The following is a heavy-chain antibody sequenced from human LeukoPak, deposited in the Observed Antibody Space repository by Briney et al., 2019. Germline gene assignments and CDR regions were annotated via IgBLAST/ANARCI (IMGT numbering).Heavy chain of an antibody. J-gene: IGHJ4*02. V-gene: IGHV3-48*01. CDR1: GFTFSIYS. CDR2: ISSSSSTI. CDR3: ARGGPEWPLDY. Sequence: GGSLRLSCAASGFTFSIYSMNWVRQAPGKGLEWVSYISSSSSTIYYADSVKGRFTISRDNSKNTLYLQMNSLRAEDTAVYYCARGGPEWPLDYWGQGTLVTVSS. D-gene: IGHD3-3*01.